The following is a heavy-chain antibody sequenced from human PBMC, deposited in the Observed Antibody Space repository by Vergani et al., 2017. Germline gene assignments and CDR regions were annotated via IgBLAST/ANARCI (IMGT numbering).Heavy chain of an antibody. D-gene: IGHD3-3*01. CDR3: AKDMTGRGSGYDY. CDR1: GFTFSSYA. Sequence: VQLVESGGGVVQPGRSLRLSCAASGFTFSSYAMSWVRQAPGKGLEWVSAISGSGGSTYYADSVKGRFTISRDNSKNSLYLQMNSLRTEDTALYYCAKDMTGRGSGYDYWGQGTLVTVSS. CDR2: ISGSGGST. V-gene: IGHV3-23*04. J-gene: IGHJ4*02.